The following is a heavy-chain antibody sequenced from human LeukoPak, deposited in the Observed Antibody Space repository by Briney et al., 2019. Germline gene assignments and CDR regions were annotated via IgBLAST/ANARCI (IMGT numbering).Heavy chain of an antibody. CDR2: IYTSGST. D-gene: IGHD3-3*01. CDR3: ARDPYYDFWSGYYMDV. V-gene: IGHV4-4*07. Sequence: PSETLSLTCTVSGGSISSYYWSWIRQPAGKGLEWIGRIYTSGSTNYNPSLKSRVTMSVDTSKNQFSLKLSSVTAADTAVYYCARDPYYDFWSGYYMDVWGKGTTVTVSS. CDR1: GGSISSYY. J-gene: IGHJ6*03.